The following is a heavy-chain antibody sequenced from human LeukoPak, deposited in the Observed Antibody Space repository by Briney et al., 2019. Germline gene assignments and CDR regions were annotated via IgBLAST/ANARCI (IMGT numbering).Heavy chain of an antibody. Sequence: GGSLRLSCAASGFTFSSNWMSWVRQAPGKGLEWVANIKHDGSEKYYVDSVKGRFTISRDNAKNSLYLQMNSLRAEDTAVYYCARDQTGSDAFDIWGQGTMVTVDS. J-gene: IGHJ3*02. V-gene: IGHV3-7*01. CDR1: GFTFSSNW. CDR3: ARDQTGSDAFDI. D-gene: IGHD7-27*01. CDR2: IKHDGSEK.